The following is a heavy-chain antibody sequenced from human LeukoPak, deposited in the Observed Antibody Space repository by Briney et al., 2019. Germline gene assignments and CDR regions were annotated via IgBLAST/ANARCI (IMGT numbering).Heavy chain of an antibody. CDR2: IRGSGGST. J-gene: IGHJ4*02. D-gene: IGHD2-2*01. V-gene: IGHV3-23*01. CDR3: AKGLIFSPPIVVVPAAPGDY. CDR1: GFTFSSYA. Sequence: PGGSLRLSCAASGFTFSSYAMSWVRQAPGKGLEWVSAIRGSGGSTYYADSVKGRFTISRDNSKNTLYLQMNSLRAEDTAVYYCAKGLIFSPPIVVVPAAPGDYWGQGTLVTVSS.